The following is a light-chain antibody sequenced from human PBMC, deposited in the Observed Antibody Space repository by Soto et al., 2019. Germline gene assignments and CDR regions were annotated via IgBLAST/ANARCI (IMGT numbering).Light chain of an antibody. V-gene: IGLV1-40*01. Sequence: QPVLTQPPSVSGAPGQRVTISCTGSSSNIGAGYDVHWYQQFPGTAPKLLIYGNSNRPSGVPDRFSGSKSGTSVSLAITGLQAEDEADYYCQSYDSSLSGYVFGTGTKLTVL. CDR2: GNS. J-gene: IGLJ1*01. CDR3: QSYDSSLSGYV. CDR1: SSNIGAGYD.